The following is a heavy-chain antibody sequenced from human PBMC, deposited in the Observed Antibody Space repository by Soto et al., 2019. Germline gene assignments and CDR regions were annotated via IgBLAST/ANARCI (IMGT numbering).Heavy chain of an antibody. Sequence: GGSLRLSCAASGFTFSSYAMHWVRQAPGKGLEWVAVISYDGSNKYYADSVKGRFTISRDNSKNTLYLQMNSLRAEDTAVYYCARARYDSSGYSWADAFDIWGQGTMVTVSS. V-gene: IGHV3-30-3*01. CDR1: GFTFSSYA. CDR2: ISYDGSNK. D-gene: IGHD3-22*01. CDR3: ARARYDSSGYSWADAFDI. J-gene: IGHJ3*02.